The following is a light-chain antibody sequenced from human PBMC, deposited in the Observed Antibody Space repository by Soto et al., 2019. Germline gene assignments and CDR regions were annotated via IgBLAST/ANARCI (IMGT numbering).Light chain of an antibody. CDR2: DAS. Sequence: EIVLTQSPATLSLSPGERATLSCRASQSVSSYLAWYQQKPGQAPRLLIYDASNRATGIPARFSGSGSGTDFTLTISSLDPEDFAVYYCQESSNWPTFGGGTKVEIK. CDR1: QSVSSY. J-gene: IGKJ4*01. CDR3: QESSNWPT. V-gene: IGKV3-11*01.